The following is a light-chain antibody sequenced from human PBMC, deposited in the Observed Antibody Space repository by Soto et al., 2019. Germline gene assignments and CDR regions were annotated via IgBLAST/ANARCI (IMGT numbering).Light chain of an antibody. CDR1: SSDVGSYNY. V-gene: IGLV2-8*01. Sequence: QSALTQPPSASGSPGQSVTISCTGTSSDVGSYNYVSWYQQHPGKAPTLMIYEVSKRPPGVPDRFSGSKSGNTASLTVSGLQDEDEADYYCCSSAGINNFVFGTGTKLTVL. CDR3: CSSAGINNFV. CDR2: EVS. J-gene: IGLJ1*01.